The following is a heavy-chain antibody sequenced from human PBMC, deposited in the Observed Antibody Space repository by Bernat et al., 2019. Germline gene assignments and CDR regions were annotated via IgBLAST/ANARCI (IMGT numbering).Heavy chain of an antibody. J-gene: IGHJ2*01. Sequence: QVQLVESGGGVVQPGRSLRLSCAASGFTFSSYGMHWVRQAPGKGLEWVAVISYDGSDKYYPGSVKGRFTISRENAKNSLYLQMNSLRAGDTAVYYCARASGSGSYRWYFDLWGRGTLVTVSS. CDR3: ARASGSGSYRWYFDL. D-gene: IGHD3-10*01. V-gene: IGHV3-30*03. CDR2: ISYDGSDK. CDR1: GFTFSSYG.